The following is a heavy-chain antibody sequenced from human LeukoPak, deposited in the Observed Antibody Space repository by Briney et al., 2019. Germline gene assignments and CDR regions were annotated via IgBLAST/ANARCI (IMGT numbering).Heavy chain of an antibody. V-gene: IGHV4-34*01. D-gene: IGHD6-13*01. Sequence: SETLSLTCAVYGASFSGYCWSWIRQPPGKGLECIGEINHSGSTDYNPSLKSRLTISVDTSKNQFSLRLSSVTAADTAVYYCARGVIAAAGRTFDYWGQGTLVTVSS. CDR3: ARGVIAAAGRTFDY. CDR1: GASFSGYC. CDR2: INHSGST. J-gene: IGHJ4*02.